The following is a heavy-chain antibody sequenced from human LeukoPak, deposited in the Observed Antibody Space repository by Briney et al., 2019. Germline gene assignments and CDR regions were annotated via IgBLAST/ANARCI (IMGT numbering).Heavy chain of an antibody. V-gene: IGHV3-33*01. CDR3: AREGSYCGGGCYSNYYFDY. D-gene: IGHD2-21*02. J-gene: IGHJ4*02. CDR1: GFTFSSYG. Sequence: PGGSLRLSCAASGFTFSSYGMHWVRQAPGKGLEWVAVIWYDGSNKYYADSVKGRFTISRDNSKNTLYLQMNSLRPEDTAVYYCAREGSYCGGGCYSNYYFDYWGQGTLVTVSS. CDR2: IWYDGSNK.